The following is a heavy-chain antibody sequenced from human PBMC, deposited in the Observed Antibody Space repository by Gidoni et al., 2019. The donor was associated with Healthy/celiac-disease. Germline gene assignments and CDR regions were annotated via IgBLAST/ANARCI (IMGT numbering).Heavy chain of an antibody. J-gene: IGHJ4*02. Sequence: QVQLQESCPGLVKRSGTLSITCAVSGGSISSSKGWSWVRRPPGKGLEWIVEIYHSGSTNYNPSLKSRVTISVYKSKNQFSLKLSSLTAADTAVYYCASHITIFGVVNHYFDYWVQGTLVTVSS. D-gene: IGHD3-3*01. CDR1: GGSISSSKG. CDR3: ASHITIFGVVNHYFDY. CDR2: IYHSGST. V-gene: IGHV4-4*02.